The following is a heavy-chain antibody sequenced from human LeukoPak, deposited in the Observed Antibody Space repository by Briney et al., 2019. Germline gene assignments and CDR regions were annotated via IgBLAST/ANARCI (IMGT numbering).Heavy chain of an antibody. CDR2: IYYSGST. V-gene: IGHV4-61*05. Sequence: PSETLSLTCTVSGGSISSSSYYWGWIRQHPGKGLEWIGYIYYSGSTNYNPSLKSRVTISVDTSKNQFSLKLSSVTAADTAVYYCARQGEYYYYMDVWGKGTTVTVSS. CDR3: ARQGEYYYYMDV. CDR1: GGSISSSSYY. J-gene: IGHJ6*03. D-gene: IGHD3-16*01.